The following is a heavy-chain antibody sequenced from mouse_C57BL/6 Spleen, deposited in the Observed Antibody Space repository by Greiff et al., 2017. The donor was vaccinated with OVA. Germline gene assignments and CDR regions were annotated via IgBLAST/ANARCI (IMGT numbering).Heavy chain of an antibody. D-gene: IGHD3-2*02. Sequence: EVKLMESGEGLVKPGGSLKLSCAASGFTFSSYAMSWVRQTPEKRLEWVAYISSGGDYIYYADTVKGRFTISRDNARNTLYLQMSSLKSEDTAMYYCTRAGTAQATYYAMDYWGQGTSVTVSS. CDR2: ISSGGDYI. V-gene: IGHV5-9-1*02. CDR3: TRAGTAQATYYAMDY. CDR1: GFTFSSYA. J-gene: IGHJ4*01.